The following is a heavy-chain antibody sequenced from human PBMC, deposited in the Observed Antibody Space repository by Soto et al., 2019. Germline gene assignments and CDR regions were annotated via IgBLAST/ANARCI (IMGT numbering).Heavy chain of an antibody. CDR3: ARGHSIVAAVRGDYYYMDV. J-gene: IGHJ6*03. CDR1: GGSISTSRSY. Sequence: SETLSLTCSVSGGSISTSRSYWAWIRQPPGKGLEWLANIFYSGSTFYNPSLASRVSVSVDTSKNEFSLKLRSVTAADTAVYYCARGHSIVAAVRGDYYYMDVWGKGTTVTVSS. D-gene: IGHD5-12*01. CDR2: IFYSGST. V-gene: IGHV4-39*01.